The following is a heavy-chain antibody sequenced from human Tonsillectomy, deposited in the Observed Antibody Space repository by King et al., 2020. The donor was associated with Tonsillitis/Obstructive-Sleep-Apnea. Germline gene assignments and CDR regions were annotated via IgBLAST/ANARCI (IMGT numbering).Heavy chain of an antibody. CDR3: ARDGGYDYIWGSYRFDY. CDR2: SSAYNGNT. CDR1: GYTFTSCG. J-gene: IGHJ4*02. V-gene: IGHV1-18*01. D-gene: IGHD3-16*02. Sequence: VQLVESGAEVKKPGASVKVSCKASGYTFTSCGISWVREAPGQGLEWMGWSSAYNGNTNYAQKHQGRVTRTTDTSTSTAYMELRSLRSDDTAVYYCARDGGYDYIWGSYRFDYWGQGTLVTVSS.